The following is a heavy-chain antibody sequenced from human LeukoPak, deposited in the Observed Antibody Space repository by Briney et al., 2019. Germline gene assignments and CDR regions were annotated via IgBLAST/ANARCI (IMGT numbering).Heavy chain of an antibody. V-gene: IGHV3-21*01. J-gene: IGHJ4*02. CDR1: GFTFSSYS. Sequence: GGSLRLSCAASGFTFSSYSMNWVRQAPGKGLEWVSSISSSSSYIYYADSVKGRFTISRDNAKNSLYLQMNSLRAEDTAVYYCAKENELLNYFDYWGQGTLVTVSS. CDR3: AKENELLNYFDY. CDR2: ISSSSSYI. D-gene: IGHD2-15*01.